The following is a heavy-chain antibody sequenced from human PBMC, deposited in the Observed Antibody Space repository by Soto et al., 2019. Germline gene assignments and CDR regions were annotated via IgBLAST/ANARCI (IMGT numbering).Heavy chain of an antibody. V-gene: IGHV1-2*02. CDR2: INPNSGCT. CDR1: GYTFTGYY. Sequence: ASVKVSCKASGYTFTGYYMHWVLQAPGQGLEWMGWINPNSGCTNYAQKFQGRVTMTRDTSISTAYMELSRLRSDDTALYYCATVRQYYYYYGMDVWGQATTVTAS. CDR3: ATVRQYYYYYGMDV. J-gene: IGHJ6*02.